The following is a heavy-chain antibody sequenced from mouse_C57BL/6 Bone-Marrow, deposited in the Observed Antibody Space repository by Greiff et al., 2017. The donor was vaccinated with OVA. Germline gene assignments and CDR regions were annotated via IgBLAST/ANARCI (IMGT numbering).Heavy chain of an antibody. Sequence: VHVKQSVAELVRPGASVKLSCTASGFNIKNTYMHWVKQRPEQGLEWIGRIDPANGNTKYAPKFQGKATITADTSSNTAYLQLSSLTSEDTAIYYCAEAYYYGSFYFDYWGQGTTLTVSS. CDR1: GFNIKNTY. J-gene: IGHJ2*01. CDR3: AEAYYYGSFYFDY. D-gene: IGHD1-1*01. V-gene: IGHV14-3*01. CDR2: IDPANGNT.